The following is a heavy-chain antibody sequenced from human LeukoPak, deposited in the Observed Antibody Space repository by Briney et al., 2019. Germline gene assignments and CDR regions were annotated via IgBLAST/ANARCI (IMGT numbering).Heavy chain of an antibody. Sequence: GGSLRLSCAASGFTFSSYSMNWVRQAPGKGLEWVTSISSSSSYIYYADSVKGRFTISRDNGKNSLYLQMNSLRAEDTAVYYCTRTTSITISGVVIYYYYYMDVWGKGTTVTVSS. V-gene: IGHV3-21*01. J-gene: IGHJ6*03. D-gene: IGHD3-3*01. CDR3: TRTTSITISGVVIYYYYYMDV. CDR2: ISSSSSYI. CDR1: GFTFSSYS.